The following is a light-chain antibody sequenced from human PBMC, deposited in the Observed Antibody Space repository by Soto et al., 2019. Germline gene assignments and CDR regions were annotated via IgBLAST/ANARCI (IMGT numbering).Light chain of an antibody. V-gene: IGLV2-23*02. CDR2: EVS. J-gene: IGLJ1*01. CDR3: CSYAGSSTFYV. Sequence: QSALTQPASVSGFPGQSITISCTGPSSDVGSYNLVSWYQQHPGKAPKLMIYEVSKRPSGVSNRFSGSKSGNTASLTISGLQAEDEADYYCCSYAGSSTFYVFGTGTKVTVL. CDR1: SSDVGSYNL.